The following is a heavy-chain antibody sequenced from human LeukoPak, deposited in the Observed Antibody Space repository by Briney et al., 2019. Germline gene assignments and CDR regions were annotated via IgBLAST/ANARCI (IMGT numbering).Heavy chain of an antibody. J-gene: IGHJ4*02. CDR3: ASDRAGMATISGNY. CDR1: GYTFTSYG. D-gene: IGHD5-24*01. V-gene: IGHV1-18*01. CDR2: ISAYNGNT. Sequence: ASVKVSCKASGYTFTSYGISWVRQAPGQGLEWMGWISAYNGNTNYAQKLQGRVTMTTDTSTSTAYMELRSLRSDDTAVYYCASDRAGMATISGNYWGQGTLVTVSS.